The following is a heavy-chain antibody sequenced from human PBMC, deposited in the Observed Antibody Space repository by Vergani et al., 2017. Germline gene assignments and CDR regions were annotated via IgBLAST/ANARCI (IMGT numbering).Heavy chain of an antibody. J-gene: IGHJ5*02. CDR3: AKDLSRNNWFDP. CDR1: GFTVSTDY. Sequence: EVQLVESGGGLVQPGGSLTLSCAASGFTVSTDYFSWVRQAPGKGLEWVSILYRGAFTSYTDSVKGRFTVSRDNSKNTLYLQMNSLRAEDTAVYYCAKDLSRNNWFDPWGQGTLVTVSS. V-gene: IGHV3-66*01. D-gene: IGHD3-16*02. CDR2: LYRGAFT.